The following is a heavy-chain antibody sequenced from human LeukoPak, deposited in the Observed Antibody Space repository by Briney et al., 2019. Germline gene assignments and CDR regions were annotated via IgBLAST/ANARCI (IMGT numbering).Heavy chain of an antibody. V-gene: IGHV4-59*01. Sequence: SETLSLTCTVSGGSISSYYWSWIRQPPGKGLEWVGYIYYSGSTNYNPSLKSRVTISVDTSKNQFSLKLSSVTAADTAVCYCARGLTTYYDRSGDDYWGQGTLVTVSS. CDR2: IYYSGST. CDR1: GGSISSYY. J-gene: IGHJ4*02. D-gene: IGHD3-22*01. CDR3: ARGLTTYYDRSGDDY.